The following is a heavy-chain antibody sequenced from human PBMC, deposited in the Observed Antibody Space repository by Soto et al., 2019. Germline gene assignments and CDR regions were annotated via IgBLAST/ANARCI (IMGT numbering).Heavy chain of an antibody. Sequence: QITLKESGPTLVKPTQTLTLTCTFSGFSVSTSGVGVAWIRQSPGKALEWLALIYWDNDKRYSPFLQSRVTITKDTSKTQVVLTMTNMDPVATATYYCAHKGGRGAGMDVWGQGTTVTVSS. CDR3: AHKGGRGAGMDV. CDR2: IYWDNDK. CDR1: GFSVSTSGVG. J-gene: IGHJ6*02. V-gene: IGHV2-5*02. D-gene: IGHD2-15*01.